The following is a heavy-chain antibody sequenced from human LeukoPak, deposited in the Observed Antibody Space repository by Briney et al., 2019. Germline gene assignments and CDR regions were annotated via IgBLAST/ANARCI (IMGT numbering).Heavy chain of an antibody. J-gene: IGHJ5*02. CDR2: ISSSSSTI. CDR3: ARDSRGLGVRGVIKNWFDP. D-gene: IGHD3-10*01. CDR1: GFTFSSYS. Sequence: GGSLRLSCAASGFTFSSYSMNWVRQAPGKGLEWVSYISSSSSTIYYADSVKGRFTISRDNAKNSLYLQMNSLRAEDTAVYYCARDSRGLGVRGVIKNWFDPWGQGTLVTVSS. V-gene: IGHV3-48*04.